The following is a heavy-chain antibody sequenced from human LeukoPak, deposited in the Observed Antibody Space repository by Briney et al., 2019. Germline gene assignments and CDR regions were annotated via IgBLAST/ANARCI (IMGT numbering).Heavy chain of an antibody. J-gene: IGHJ4*02. CDR3: AKDPDCSGGSCYRRYFDY. CDR2: ISGSGGST. V-gene: IGHV3-23*01. Sequence: GGSLRLSCAASGFTFSSYAMSWVRQAPGKGLEWVSAISGSGGSTYYADSVKGRFTISRDNSKNTLYLQMNSLGAEDTAVYYCAKDPDCSGGSCYRRYFDYWGQGTLVTVSS. CDR1: GFTFSSYA. D-gene: IGHD2-15*01.